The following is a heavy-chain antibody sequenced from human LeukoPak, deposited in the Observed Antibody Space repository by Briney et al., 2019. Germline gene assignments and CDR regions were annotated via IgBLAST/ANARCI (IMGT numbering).Heavy chain of an antibody. CDR3: ARGPNGRAAARYFQH. V-gene: IGHV1-2*02. Sequence: RASVKVSCKASGYTFTGYYMHWVRQAPGQGLEWMGWINPNSGGTRYAQKFQSGVTLTRDTSISTAYMELSRLRSEDTAVYYCARGPNGRAAARYFQHWGQGTLVTVSS. D-gene: IGHD6-13*01. J-gene: IGHJ1*01. CDR2: INPNSGGT. CDR1: GYTFTGYY.